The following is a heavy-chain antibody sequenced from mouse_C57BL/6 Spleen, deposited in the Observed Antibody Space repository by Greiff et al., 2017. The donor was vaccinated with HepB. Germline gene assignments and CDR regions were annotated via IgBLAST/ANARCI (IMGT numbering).Heavy chain of an antibody. CDR2: INPNNGGT. CDR1: GYTFTDYN. V-gene: IGHV1-22*01. Sequence: VQLQQSGPELVKPGASVKMSCKASGYTFTDYNMHWVKQSDGKSLEWIGYINPNNGGTSYNQKFKGKATLTVNKSSSTAYMELRSLTSEDSAVYYCARAPLLRRTMDYWGQGTSVTVSS. CDR3: ARAPLLRRTMDY. D-gene: IGHD1-2*01. J-gene: IGHJ4*01.